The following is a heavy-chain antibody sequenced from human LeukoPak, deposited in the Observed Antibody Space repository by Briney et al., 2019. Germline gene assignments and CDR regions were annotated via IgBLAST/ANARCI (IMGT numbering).Heavy chain of an antibody. CDR2: MNPNSGGT. V-gene: IGHV1-2*02. D-gene: IGHD6-6*01. J-gene: IGHJ4*02. CDR3: ARGSGIAEAARHGNDY. CDR1: GYTFTGYH. Sequence: GASVKVSCKASGYTFTGYHMHWVRQAPGQGLEWMGSMNPNSGGTQYVQKFQGRVTMTRDTSISTAYMEVSSLRSDDTAVYYCARGSGIAEAARHGNDYWGQGTLVTVSS.